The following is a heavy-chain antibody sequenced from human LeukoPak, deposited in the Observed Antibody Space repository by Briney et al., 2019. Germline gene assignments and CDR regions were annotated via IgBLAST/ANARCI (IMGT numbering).Heavy chain of an antibody. D-gene: IGHD5-12*01. J-gene: IGHJ4*02. CDR3: ATYSGYAAY. Sequence: ASVKLSINVSGYTLTELAIHRVRQPHGKGLEWMGGFDPEDVETIYAQKFQGRVTITEDTYTDTAYMELSSLRSEDTAVYYCATYSGYAAYWGQGTLVSVSS. V-gene: IGHV1-24*01. CDR1: GYTLTELA. CDR2: FDPEDVET.